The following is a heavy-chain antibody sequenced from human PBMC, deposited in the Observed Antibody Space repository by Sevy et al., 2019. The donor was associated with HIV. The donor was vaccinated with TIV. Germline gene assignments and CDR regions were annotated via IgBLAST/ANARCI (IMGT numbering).Heavy chain of an antibody. J-gene: IGHJ6*02. V-gene: IGHV3-15*01. CDR2: IKSKTDGERT. CDR3: TTTLSTAHYMVV. D-gene: IGHD2-2*01. Sequence: GGSLRLSCAASGLSFTSAWMSWVRQAPGKGLEWVGRIKSKTDGERTDYPAPVRGRFTISRDDSNNTLYLQMNSLGTEDTAVYYCTTTLSTAHYMVVWGQGTTVTVSS. CDR1: GLSFTSAW.